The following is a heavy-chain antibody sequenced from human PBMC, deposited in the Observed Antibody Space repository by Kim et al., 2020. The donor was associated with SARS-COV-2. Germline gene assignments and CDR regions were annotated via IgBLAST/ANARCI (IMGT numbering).Heavy chain of an antibody. CDR2: IYYSGST. V-gene: IGHV4-39*07. D-gene: IGHD5-18*01. Sequence: SETLSLTCTVSGGSISSSSYYWGWIRQPPGKGLEWIGSIYYSGSTYYNPSLKSRVTISVDTSKNQFSLKLSSVTAADTAVYYCARDPGQRGYSQGYWGQGTLVTVSS. CDR3: ARDPGQRGYSQGY. CDR1: GGSISSSSYY. J-gene: IGHJ4*02.